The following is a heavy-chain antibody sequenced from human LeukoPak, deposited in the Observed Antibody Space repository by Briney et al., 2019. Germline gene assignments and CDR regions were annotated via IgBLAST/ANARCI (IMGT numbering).Heavy chain of an antibody. CDR2: IISSSGYI. D-gene: IGHD2-15*01. Sequence: GGSLRLSCAASGFTFSSYAMSWVRQAPGKGLEWVSSIISSSGYIYYADSVKGRFTISRDNAKNSLYLQMNSLRAEDTAVYYCARDPQYCSGGSCYSFDYWGQGTLVTVSS. J-gene: IGHJ4*02. CDR1: GFTFSSYA. CDR3: ARDPQYCSGGSCYSFDY. V-gene: IGHV3-21*01.